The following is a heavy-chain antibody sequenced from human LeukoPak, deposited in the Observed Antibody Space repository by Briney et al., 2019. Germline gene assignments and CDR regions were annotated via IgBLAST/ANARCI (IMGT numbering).Heavy chain of an antibody. Sequence: GGSLRPSCAASGFIFSSYVMSWVRQAPGKGLEWVPGISGSGGSTYYADSGKGRFTISRDNSKNTVHLQMNSLRAEDTAIYYCAKGGSGWLFDYWGQGTLVTVSS. CDR2: ISGSGGST. J-gene: IGHJ4*02. V-gene: IGHV3-23*01. CDR1: GFIFSSYV. D-gene: IGHD6-19*01. CDR3: AKGGSGWLFDY.